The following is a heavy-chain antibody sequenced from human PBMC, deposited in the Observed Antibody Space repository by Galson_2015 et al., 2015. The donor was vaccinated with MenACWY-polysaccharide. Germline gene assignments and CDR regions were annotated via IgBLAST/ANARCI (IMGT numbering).Heavy chain of an antibody. J-gene: IGHJ4*02. CDR1: GFTFRTYA. V-gene: IGHV3-30*18. CDR3: VKNGYTGSSYGYFDS. Sequence: FLSLSCAASGFTFRTYAMHWVRQAPGQGLEWMPTISSSGDDNYYADSVKGRFTISRDNSNNTLYLEMSSLRAGDTAVYYCVKNGYTGSSYGYFDSWGQGTLGTVSS. D-gene: IGHD1-26*01. CDR2: ISSSGDDN.